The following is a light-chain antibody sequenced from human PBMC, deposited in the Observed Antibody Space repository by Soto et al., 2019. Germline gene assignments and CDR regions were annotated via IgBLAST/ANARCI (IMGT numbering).Light chain of an antibody. CDR3: QQYNSYWST. J-gene: IGKJ2*01. Sequence: DIQMTQSPSTLSASVGDRVTITCRASQSISSWLAWYQQKPGKAPKLLIYDASSLESRVPSRFSGSGSGTEFTLTISSLQPDDFATYYCQQYNSYWSTFGQGTKLEIK. CDR1: QSISSW. CDR2: DAS. V-gene: IGKV1-5*01.